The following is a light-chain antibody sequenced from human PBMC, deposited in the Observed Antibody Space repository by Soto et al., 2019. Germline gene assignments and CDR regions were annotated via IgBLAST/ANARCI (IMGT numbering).Light chain of an antibody. J-gene: IGKJ1*01. CDR1: QTISSTY. CDR3: QQYGSSPKT. CDR2: AAS. Sequence: EILLTQSPGTLSLSPGDRATLSCRASQTISSTYLAWYQQNPGQAPRLLIYAASTRATGVPDRFSGSGSGTDFTLTISRLEPEDFAVYYCQQYGSSPKTFGQGTKVDIK. V-gene: IGKV3-20*01.